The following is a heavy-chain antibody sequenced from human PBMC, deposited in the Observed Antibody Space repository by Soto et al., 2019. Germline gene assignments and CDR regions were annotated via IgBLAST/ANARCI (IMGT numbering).Heavy chain of an antibody. V-gene: IGHV4-30-4*01. Sequence: QVQLQESGPGLVKPSQTLSLTCTVAGGSISSVDDFWTWLRQPPGKGLEWIGYISYSGSIYYNPSLKSLLTMSVDTSINQFSLKLSSVTAADTSVYYCARDRAKWKDYYYYGLDVWGQCTTVTVTS. CDR1: GGSISSVDDF. CDR2: ISYSGSI. CDR3: ARDRAKWKDYYYYGLDV. J-gene: IGHJ6*02. D-gene: IGHD1-20*01.